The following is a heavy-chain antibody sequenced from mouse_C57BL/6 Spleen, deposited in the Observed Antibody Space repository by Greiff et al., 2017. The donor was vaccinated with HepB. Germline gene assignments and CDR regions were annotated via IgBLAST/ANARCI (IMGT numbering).Heavy chain of an antibody. J-gene: IGHJ1*03. CDR3: ARWDYGSSYGYFDV. CDR2: FNPGSGGT. Sequence: QVQLQQSGAELVRPGTSVKVSCKASGYSFTNYLIEWVKQRPGQGLEWIGVFNPGSGGTNYNEKFKGKATLTADKSSSTAYMQLSSLTSEDSAVYFCARWDYGSSYGYFDVWGTGTTVTVSS. D-gene: IGHD1-1*01. CDR1: GYSFTNYL. V-gene: IGHV1-54*01.